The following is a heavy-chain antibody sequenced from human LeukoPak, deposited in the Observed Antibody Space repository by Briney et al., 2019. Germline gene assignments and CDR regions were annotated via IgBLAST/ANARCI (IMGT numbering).Heavy chain of an antibody. CDR3: ALFSSYSGGWYYFDH. CDR1: GFSLSTSGVG. Sequence: SGPTLVKPTQTLTLTCAFSGFSLSTSGVGVGWIRQPPGKALEWLALIYWDDDKRYSPSLKGRLTITKDTSKNQVVLTMTNMDPVDTATYFCALFSSYSGGWYYFDHWGQGTLVTVSS. J-gene: IGHJ4*02. CDR2: IYWDDDK. V-gene: IGHV2-5*02. D-gene: IGHD6-19*01.